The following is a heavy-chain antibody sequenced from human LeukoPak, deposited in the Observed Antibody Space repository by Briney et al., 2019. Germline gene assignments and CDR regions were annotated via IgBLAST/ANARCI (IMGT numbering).Heavy chain of an antibody. CDR1: GYTFTGYY. Sequence: ASVKVSCKASGYTFTGYYMHWVRQAPGQGLEWMGWINPNSGGTNYAQKFQGWVTMTRDTSISTAYMELSRLRSDDTAVFYCARGKQWLLFLDYWGQGTLVTVSS. D-gene: IGHD6-19*01. CDR3: ARGKQWLLFLDY. J-gene: IGHJ4*02. V-gene: IGHV1-2*04. CDR2: INPNSGGT.